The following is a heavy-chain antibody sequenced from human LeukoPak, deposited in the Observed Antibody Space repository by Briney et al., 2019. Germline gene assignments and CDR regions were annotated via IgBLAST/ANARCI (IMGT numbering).Heavy chain of an antibody. V-gene: IGHV4-34*01. CDR3: ARLYMVRGVIRPFDY. CDR2: INHSGST. CDR1: GGSFSGYY. D-gene: IGHD3-10*01. J-gene: IGHJ4*02. Sequence: SETLSLTCAVYGGSFSGYYWSWIRQPPGKGLEWIGEINHSGSTNYNPSLKSRVTISVDTSKNQFSLKLSSVTAADTAVYFCARLYMVRGVIRPFDYWGQGTPVTVSS.